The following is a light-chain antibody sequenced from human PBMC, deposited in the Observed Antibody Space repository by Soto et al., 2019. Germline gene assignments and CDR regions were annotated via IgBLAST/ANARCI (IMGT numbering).Light chain of an antibody. Sequence: QSALTQPASVSGSPGQSITISCTGTSSDVGSYNLVSWYQQHPGKAPKLMISEGSKRPSGVSNRFSGSKSGNTASLTISGLQAEDDADYYCCSYAGSSTFVVFGGGTKLTVL. J-gene: IGLJ2*01. CDR1: SSDVGSYNL. CDR3: CSYAGSSTFVV. V-gene: IGLV2-23*03. CDR2: EGS.